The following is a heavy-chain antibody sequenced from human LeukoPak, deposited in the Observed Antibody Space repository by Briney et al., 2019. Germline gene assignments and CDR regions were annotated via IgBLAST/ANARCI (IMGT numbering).Heavy chain of an antibody. CDR3: ARDRNAYDSSDY. D-gene: IGHD3-22*01. CDR1: GFTFSSYW. V-gene: IGHV3-7*04. Sequence: PGGSLRLSCAASGFTFSSYWMSWVRQAPGKGLEWVANIKQDGSEDYYVDSVRGRFTISGDNAKNSLYLQMNNVRAEDTAVYYCARDRNAYDSSDYWGQGTLVTVSS. CDR2: IKQDGSED. J-gene: IGHJ4*02.